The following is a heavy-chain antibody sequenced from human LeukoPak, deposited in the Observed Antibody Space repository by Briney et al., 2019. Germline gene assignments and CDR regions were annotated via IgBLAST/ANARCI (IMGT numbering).Heavy chain of an antibody. CDR1: GGSISSYY. CDR3: ARGPDYYDSSGYYYVPFDY. CDR2: IYYSGST. Sequence: SETLSLTCTVSGGSISSYYWSWIRQPPGKGLEWIGYIYYSGSTNYNPSLKSRVTISVDTSKNQFSLKLSSVTAADTAVYYCARGPDYYDSSGYYYVPFDYWAREPWSPSPQ. D-gene: IGHD3-22*01. V-gene: IGHV4-59*08. J-gene: IGHJ4*02.